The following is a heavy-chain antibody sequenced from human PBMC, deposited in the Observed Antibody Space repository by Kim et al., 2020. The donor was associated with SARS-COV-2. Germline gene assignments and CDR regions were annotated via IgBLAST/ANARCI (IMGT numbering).Heavy chain of an antibody. CDR1: GFTFSSYA. J-gene: IGHJ3*02. V-gene: IGHV3-30-3*01. D-gene: IGHD3-22*01. CDR3: ARGRPRITVIVVVTRNVYDAFDI. Sequence: GGSLRLSCAASGFTFSSYAMHWVRQAPGKGLEWVSVISYDGSNKYYADSVKGRFTISRDNSKNTLYLQMNSLRAEDTAVYYCARGRPRITVIVVVTRNVYDAFDIWGAKTLVTVSS. CDR2: ISYDGSNK.